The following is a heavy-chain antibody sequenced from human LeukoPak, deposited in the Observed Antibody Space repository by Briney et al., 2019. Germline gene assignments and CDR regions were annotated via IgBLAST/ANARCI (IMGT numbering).Heavy chain of an antibody. CDR3: ARAFSDSSGYYSPFDY. V-gene: IGHV1-46*01. D-gene: IGHD3-22*01. CDR2: INPSGGST. J-gene: IGHJ4*02. CDR1: RYTFTSYY. Sequence: GASVKVSCKASRYTFTSYYMHWVRQAPGQGLEWMGIINPSGGSTSYAQKFQGRVTMTRDTSTSTVYMELSSLRSEDTAVYYCARAFSDSSGYYSPFDYWGQGTLVTVSS.